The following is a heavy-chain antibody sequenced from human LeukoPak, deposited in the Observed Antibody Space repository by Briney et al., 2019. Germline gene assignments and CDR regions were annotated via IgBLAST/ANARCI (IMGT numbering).Heavy chain of an antibody. D-gene: IGHD3-22*01. CDR3: AKDLSNMIEVIIAGGAFDV. V-gene: IGHV3-23*01. Sequence: PGGSLRLSCAASGFAFSSYAMSWVRQAPGKGLEWVSIISGSGGSTYYADSVKGRFTISRDKSKNTLYLQINSLRAEDTAVYYCAKDLSNMIEVIIAGGAFDVWGQGTTVTVSS. CDR2: ISGSGGST. CDR1: GFAFSSYA. J-gene: IGHJ3*01.